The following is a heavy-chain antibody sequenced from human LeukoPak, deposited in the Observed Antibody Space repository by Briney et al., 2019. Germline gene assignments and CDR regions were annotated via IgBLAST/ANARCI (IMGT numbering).Heavy chain of an antibody. J-gene: IGHJ4*02. CDR2: FDPEDGET. Sequence: GASVKVSCKVSGYTLTELSMHWVRQAPGKGLEWMGGFDPEDGETIYAQKFQGRVTMTEDTSTDTAYMELSSLRSEDTAVYYCATDLGSPCGGDCYDYWGQGTLVTVSS. D-gene: IGHD2-21*01. CDR1: GYTLTELS. V-gene: IGHV1-24*01. CDR3: ATDLGSPCGGDCYDY.